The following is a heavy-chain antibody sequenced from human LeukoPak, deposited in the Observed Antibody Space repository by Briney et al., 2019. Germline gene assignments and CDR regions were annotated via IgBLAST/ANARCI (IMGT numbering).Heavy chain of an antibody. CDR2: ISGSGGST. D-gene: IGHD3-3*01. CDR1: GFTFSSYA. J-gene: IGHJ4*02. V-gene: IGHV3-23*01. Sequence: SGGSLRLSCAASGFTFSSYAMSWVRQAPGKGLEWVSAISGSGGSTYYADSVKGRFTISRDNSKNTLYLQMNSLRAEDTAVYYCAKDPKFGVVHPQSFDYWGQGTLVTVSS. CDR3: AKDPKFGVVHPQSFDY.